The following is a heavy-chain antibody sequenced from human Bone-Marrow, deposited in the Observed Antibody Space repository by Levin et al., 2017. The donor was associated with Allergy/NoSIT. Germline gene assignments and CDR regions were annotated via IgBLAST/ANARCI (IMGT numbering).Heavy chain of an antibody. V-gene: IGHV3-30*18. CDR3: AKVAGDEGNWFDP. CDR1: GFTFSSYG. Sequence: PGESLKISCAASGFTFSSYGMHWVRQAPGKGLEWVAVISYDGSNKYYADSVKGRFTISRDNSKNTLYLQMNSLRAEDTAVYYCAKVAGDEGNWFDPWGQGTLVTVSS. CDR2: ISYDGSNK. J-gene: IGHJ5*02.